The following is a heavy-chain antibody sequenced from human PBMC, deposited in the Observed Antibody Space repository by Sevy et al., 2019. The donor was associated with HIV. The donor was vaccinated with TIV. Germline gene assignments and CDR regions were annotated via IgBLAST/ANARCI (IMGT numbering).Heavy chain of an antibody. V-gene: IGHV3-30*02. CDR1: GFTFSNFG. Sequence: GGSLRLSCAASGFTFSNFGMHWVRQVPGKGLEWVTFIRYDGSNKYYAASVKGRFTISRDDSKNTLYLQMDSLRAEDTAIYYCAKDLAGPGRRYFDYWGQGTLVTVSS. D-gene: IGHD6-13*01. CDR3: AKDLAGPGRRYFDY. J-gene: IGHJ4*02. CDR2: IRYDGSNK.